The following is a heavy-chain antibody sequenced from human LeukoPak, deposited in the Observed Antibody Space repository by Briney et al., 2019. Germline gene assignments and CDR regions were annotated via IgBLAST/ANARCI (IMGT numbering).Heavy chain of an antibody. CDR3: AREGGSYVYYYYYMDV. Sequence: SETLSLTCTVSGGSISSGSYYWSWLRQPAGKGLEWIGRIYTSGSTNYNPSLKSRVTISVDTSKNHFSLKLSSVTAADTAVYYCAREGGSYVYYYYYMDVWGKGTTVTISS. CDR1: GGSISSGSYY. CDR2: IYTSGST. V-gene: IGHV4-61*02. D-gene: IGHD1-26*01. J-gene: IGHJ6*03.